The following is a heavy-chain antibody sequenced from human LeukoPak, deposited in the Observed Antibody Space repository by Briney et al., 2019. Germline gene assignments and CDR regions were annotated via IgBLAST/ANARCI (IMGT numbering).Heavy chain of an antibody. J-gene: IGHJ4*02. D-gene: IGHD2-8*01. Sequence: GGSLRLSCAASGFTFSSYGMHWVRQAPGKGLERVAFIRYDGGNKYYADSVKGRFTISRDNSKNTLYLQMNSLRAEDTAVYYCAKGSRYCTNGVCYTGYYFDYWGQGTLVTVSS. CDR3: AKGSRYCTNGVCYTGYYFDY. CDR2: IRYDGGNK. CDR1: GFTFSSYG. V-gene: IGHV3-30*02.